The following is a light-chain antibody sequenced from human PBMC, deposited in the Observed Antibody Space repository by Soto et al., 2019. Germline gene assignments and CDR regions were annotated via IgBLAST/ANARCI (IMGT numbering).Light chain of an antibody. CDR2: EVT. V-gene: IGLV2-14*01. CDR3: SSFTSSGTRV. Sequence: QSVPTQPASVSGSPGQSITISCTGTSSDVGGYNYVSWYQQHPGKAPRVMIYEVTSRPSGVSDRFSGSKSGNTASLTISGLQVEDEADYYCSSFTSSGTRVFGTGTKVTVL. J-gene: IGLJ1*01. CDR1: SSDVGGYNY.